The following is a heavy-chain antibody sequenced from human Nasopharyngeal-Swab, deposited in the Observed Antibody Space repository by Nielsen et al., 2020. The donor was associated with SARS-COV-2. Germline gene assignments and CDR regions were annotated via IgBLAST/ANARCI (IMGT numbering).Heavy chain of an antibody. CDR3: ARGGGVVITNYYMDV. V-gene: IGHV4-61*01. J-gene: IGHJ6*03. CDR2: IYYSGST. CDR1: GGSVSSVSYY. D-gene: IGHD3-3*01. Sequence: WGTLSLTCTVSGGSVSSVSYYWSWIRQPPGKGLEWIGYIYYSGSTNYNPSLKSRVTISVDTYKNQFYQKLSSVTAADTAVYYWARGGGVVITNYYMDVGGKGTTVTVSS.